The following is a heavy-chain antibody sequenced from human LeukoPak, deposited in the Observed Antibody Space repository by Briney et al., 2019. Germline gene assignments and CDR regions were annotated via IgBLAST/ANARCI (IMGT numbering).Heavy chain of an antibody. CDR1: GFTFSSYA. J-gene: IGHJ4*02. D-gene: IGHD3-10*01. CDR3: AKEISASYYGVGGDY. Sequence: GGSLRLSCAASGFTFSSYAMSWVRQAPGKGLEWVSSISGSGSHTYHADSVKGRFTISRDNSKNTLHLQMNSLRAEDTAEYYCAKEISASYYGVGGDYRGQGTLVTVSS. CDR2: ISGSGSHT. V-gene: IGHV3-23*01.